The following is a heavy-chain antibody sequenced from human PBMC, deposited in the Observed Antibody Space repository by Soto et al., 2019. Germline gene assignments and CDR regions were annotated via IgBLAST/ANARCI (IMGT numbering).Heavy chain of an antibody. CDR3: AKASGTPTTYNWFDP. CDR1: GFTFSSYS. J-gene: IGHJ5*02. Sequence: PGGSLRLSCAASGFTFSSYSMNWVRQAPGKGLEWVSAISSSSSYIYYADSVKGRFTISRDNSKNTLYLQMNSLRAEDTAVYYCAKASGTPTTYNWFDPWGQGTLVTVSS. D-gene: IGHD1-1*01. CDR2: ISSSSSYI. V-gene: IGHV3-21*04.